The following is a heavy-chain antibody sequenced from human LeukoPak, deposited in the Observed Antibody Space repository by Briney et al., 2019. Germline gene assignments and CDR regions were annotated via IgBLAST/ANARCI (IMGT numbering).Heavy chain of an antibody. J-gene: IGHJ2*01. CDR1: GVPISSGGYS. D-gene: IGHD3-3*01. Sequence: TSETLSLTCAVSGVPISSGGYSWSWLRQPPGQGLEWLGDIYHTGSTDYNPSLKSRLTISLDGSKNQSSLEVTSVTAAGTAVYYCARAVSIVGLYYFDLWGRGTLVTVSS. CDR3: ARAVSIVGLYYFDL. CDR2: IYHTGST. V-gene: IGHV4-30-2*01.